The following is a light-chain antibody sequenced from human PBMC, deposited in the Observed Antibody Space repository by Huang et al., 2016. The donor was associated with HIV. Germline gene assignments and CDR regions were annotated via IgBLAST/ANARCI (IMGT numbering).Light chain of an antibody. CDR3: QQSYSTLRYT. V-gene: IGKV1-39*01. CDR1: QSFSSY. Sequence: DIQMTQSPSSLSASVGDRVTITCRASQSFSSYLNWYQQKPGKAPKLLIYAASSLQSGVPSRFSGSGAGTDFTLTISSLQPEDFATYYCQQSYSTLRYTFGQGTKLEIK. J-gene: IGKJ2*01. CDR2: AAS.